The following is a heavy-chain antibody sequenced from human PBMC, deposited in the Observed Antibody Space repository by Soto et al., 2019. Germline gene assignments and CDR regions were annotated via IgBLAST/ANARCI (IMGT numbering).Heavy chain of an antibody. CDR1: GYTFTSYG. CDR3: ARESRGSYYYDSSGYYYDPNWFDP. J-gene: IGHJ5*02. CDR2: ISAYNGNT. Sequence: ASVKVSCKASGYTFTSYGISWVRQAPGQGLEWMGWISAYNGNTNYAQKLQGRVTMTTDTSTSTAYMELRSLRSDDTAVYYCARESRGSYYYDSSGYYYDPNWFDPWGQGTLVTVSS. D-gene: IGHD3-22*01. V-gene: IGHV1-18*04.